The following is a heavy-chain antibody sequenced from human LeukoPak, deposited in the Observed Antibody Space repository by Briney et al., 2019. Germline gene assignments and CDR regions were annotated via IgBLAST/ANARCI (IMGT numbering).Heavy chain of an antibody. Sequence: PGGSLRLSCAASGFTFSDHYMTWIRQAPGKGLECISYISTSGSTTFYVDSVKGRFTISRDNAKNSLFLQMNSLRAEDTAVYYCARDGSGYYRWGQGTLVTVSS. CDR3: ARDGSGYYR. CDR2: ISTSGSTT. J-gene: IGHJ4*02. V-gene: IGHV3-11*04. CDR1: GFTFSDHY. D-gene: IGHD3-10*01.